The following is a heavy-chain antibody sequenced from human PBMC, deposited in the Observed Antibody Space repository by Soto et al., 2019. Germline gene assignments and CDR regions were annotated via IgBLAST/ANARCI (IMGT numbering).Heavy chain of an antibody. CDR2: INHSGST. CDR1: DGSFSGYY. D-gene: IGHD3-10*01. CDR3: ARGLWFGDNGYYYLDV. V-gene: IGHV4-34*01. J-gene: IGHJ6*03. Sequence: SETMSLTCAVEDGSFSGYYGSWIRQKQGKGLEWIGEINHSGSTNYNPSLKSRVTISVDTSKNQFSLKLSSVTAADTAVYYCARGLWFGDNGYYYLDVWGKGTTVTVSS.